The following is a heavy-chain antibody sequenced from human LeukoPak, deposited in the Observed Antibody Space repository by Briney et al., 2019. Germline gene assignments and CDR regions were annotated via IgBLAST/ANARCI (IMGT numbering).Heavy chain of an antibody. Sequence: QPGGSLRLSCFASGFSFSIYWMHWVRQAPGKGLVWVSRITSDGSTTNYADSVEGRFTISRDNARNSLYLQMDSLRAEDTAVYYCARDHLEGFTYYQYMDVWGTGTTVTVSS. V-gene: IGHV3-74*01. CDR3: ARDHLEGFTYYQYMDV. D-gene: IGHD1-1*01. CDR2: ITSDGSTT. J-gene: IGHJ6*03. CDR1: GFSFSIYW.